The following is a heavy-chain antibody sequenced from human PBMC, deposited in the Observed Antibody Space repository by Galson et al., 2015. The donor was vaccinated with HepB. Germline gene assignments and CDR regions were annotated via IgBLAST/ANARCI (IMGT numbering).Heavy chain of an antibody. D-gene: IGHD4-11*01. J-gene: IGHJ4*02. Sequence: SVKVSCKASGGTFSSYTISWVRQAPGQGLEWMGRIIPILGIANYAQKFQGRVTITADKSTSTAYMELSSLRSEGTAVYYCARGRSDYPVLFDYWGQGTLVTVSS. CDR2: IIPILGIA. CDR1: GGTFSSYT. CDR3: ARGRSDYPVLFDY. V-gene: IGHV1-69*02.